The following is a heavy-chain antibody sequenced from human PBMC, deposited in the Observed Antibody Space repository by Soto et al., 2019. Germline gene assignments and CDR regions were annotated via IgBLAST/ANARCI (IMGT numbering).Heavy chain of an antibody. V-gene: IGHV2-5*02. J-gene: IGHJ4*02. CDR3: AQCGTEGSFDH. CDR2: IYWDGDT. Sequence: QITLKESGPTLVRPTQTLTLTCTFSGFSLSSTGAGVAWIRQPPGKALAWLALIYWDGDTFYSQSLKNRITITKDISKNQVVLTMTNLDPVDTATYYCAQCGTEGSFDHWGQGTLVTVTS. CDR1: GFSLSSTGAG.